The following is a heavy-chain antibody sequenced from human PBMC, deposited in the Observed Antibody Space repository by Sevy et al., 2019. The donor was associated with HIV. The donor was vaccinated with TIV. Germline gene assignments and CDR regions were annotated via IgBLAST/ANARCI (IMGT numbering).Heavy chain of an antibody. CDR3: ARGSIGAAGDFDY. D-gene: IGHD6-13*01. Sequence: SENLSLTCSVSGDSISNYFWSWIRQPPGKGLEWIGYIYYSGSTNYNPSLKSRVTISVDTSKKQFSLKLRSVTAADTAVYYCARGSIGAAGDFDYWGQGTLVTVSS. CDR2: IYYSGST. CDR1: GDSISNYF. J-gene: IGHJ4*02. V-gene: IGHV4-59*01.